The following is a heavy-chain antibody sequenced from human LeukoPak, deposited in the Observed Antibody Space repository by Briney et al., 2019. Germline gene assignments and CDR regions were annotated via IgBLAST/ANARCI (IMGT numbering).Heavy chain of an antibody. D-gene: IGHD4-23*01. CDR1: GFTFDDYG. J-gene: IGHJ4*02. Sequence: PGGSLRLSCAASGFTFDDYGMSWVRQAPGKGLEWVSGINWNGGSTGYADSVKGRFTISRDNAKNSLYLQMNSLRAEDTALYYCAKSPLKWLLPHYWGQGTLVTVSS. CDR2: INWNGGST. V-gene: IGHV3-20*04. CDR3: AKSPLKWLLPHY.